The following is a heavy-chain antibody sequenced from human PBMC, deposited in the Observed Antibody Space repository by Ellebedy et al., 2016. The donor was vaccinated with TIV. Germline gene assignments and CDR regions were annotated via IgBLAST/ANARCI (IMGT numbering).Heavy chain of an antibody. CDR3: AKRSVTVADTGLLY. Sequence: GESLKISCAASGFTVSSSYMSWVRQAPGTGLEWVSVIYSAGDTYYADSVRGRFTISRDNSKNTLYLQMNSLKAEDTAVYYCAKRSVTVADTGLLYWGQGTLVTVSS. V-gene: IGHV3-66*01. J-gene: IGHJ4*02. CDR2: IYSAGDT. D-gene: IGHD6-19*01. CDR1: GFTVSSSY.